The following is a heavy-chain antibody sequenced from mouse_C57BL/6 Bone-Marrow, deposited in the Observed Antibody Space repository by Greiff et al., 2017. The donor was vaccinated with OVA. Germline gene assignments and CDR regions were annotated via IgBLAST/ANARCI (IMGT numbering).Heavy chain of an antibody. CDR1: GYSITSGYY. CDR2: ISYDGSN. V-gene: IGHV3-6*01. Sequence: EVQLQQSGPGLVKPSQSLSLTCSVTGYSITSGYYWNWIRQFPGNKLEWMGYISYDGSNNYNPSLKNRISITRDTSKNQFFLTLNSVTTEDTATYYCARAGYFDYWGQGTTLTVSS. J-gene: IGHJ2*01. CDR3: ARAGYFDY.